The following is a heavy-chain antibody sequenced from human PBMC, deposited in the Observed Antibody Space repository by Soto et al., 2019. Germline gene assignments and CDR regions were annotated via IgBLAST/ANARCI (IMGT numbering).Heavy chain of an antibody. V-gene: IGHV3-30*18. CDR3: AKVTGYCSSSSCRREHYYYYGMDV. CDR2: ISYDGSDK. D-gene: IGHD2-2*01. J-gene: IGHJ6*02. CDR1: GFPFRHYG. Sequence: GGSLRLSCAASGFPFRHYGMHWVRQAPGKGLEWVAVISYDGSDKYYADSVKGRFSISRDKSKNTLYLQMNSPRAEDTAVYYCAKVTGYCSSSSCRREHYYYYGMDVWGQGTTVTVSS.